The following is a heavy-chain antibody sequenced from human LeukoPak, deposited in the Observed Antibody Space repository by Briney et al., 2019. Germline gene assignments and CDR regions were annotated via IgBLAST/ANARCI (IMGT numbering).Heavy chain of an antibody. V-gene: IGHV3-21*01. Sequence: PGGSPRLSSAASGFSFNSFSMNWVRQAPGKGLEWVSSISSSGRYTNYADSVKGRFTISRDNAKNTLYLQMNSLRAEDTAVYYCARDPFCSSASCYGWFDPWGQGTLVTVSS. CDR2: ISSSGRYT. D-gene: IGHD2-2*01. J-gene: IGHJ5*02. CDR1: GFSFNSFS. CDR3: ARDPFCSSASCYGWFDP.